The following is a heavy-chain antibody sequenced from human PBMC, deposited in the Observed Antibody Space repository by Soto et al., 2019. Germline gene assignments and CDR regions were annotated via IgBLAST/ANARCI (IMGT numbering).Heavy chain of an antibody. CDR3: GRDLHYSGGSCYGTPGAFDI. CDR2: IYYSGST. V-gene: IGHV4-59*02. D-gene: IGHD2-15*01. J-gene: IGHJ3*02. Sequence: SETLSLTCTVSGGSVSSYYWSWIRQPPGKGLEWIGYIYYSGSTNYNPSLKSRVTISVDTSKNQFSLRLSSVTAADTAVYYCGRDLHYSGGSCYGTPGAFDIWGQGTMVTVSS. CDR1: GGSVSSYY.